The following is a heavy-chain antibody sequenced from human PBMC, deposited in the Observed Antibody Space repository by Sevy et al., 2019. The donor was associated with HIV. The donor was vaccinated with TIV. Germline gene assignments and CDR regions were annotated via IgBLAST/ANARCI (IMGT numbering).Heavy chain of an antibody. CDR2: ISSSSTI. CDR3: ARATYYYDSSGYSGFDY. J-gene: IGHJ4*02. D-gene: IGHD3-22*01. Sequence: GGPLRLSFAASGFTFISYTMNWFRQAPGKGREGVSYISSSSTIYYADSVKGGFTISRDNAKNSLYLQMNSLRDEDTAVYYCARATYYYDSSGYSGFDYWGQGTLVTVSS. CDR1: GFTFISYT. V-gene: IGHV3-48*02.